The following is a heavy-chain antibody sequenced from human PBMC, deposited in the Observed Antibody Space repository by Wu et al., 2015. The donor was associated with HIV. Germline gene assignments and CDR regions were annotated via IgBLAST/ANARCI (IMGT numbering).Heavy chain of an antibody. CDR1: GYTFTDYY. CDR3: ARDKRGYDVLTGYYIYFVL. CDR2: INPNSGDT. V-gene: IGHV1-2*02. Sequence: QVQLVQSGAEVKKPGASMKVSCKASGYTFTDYYIQWVRQAPGQGLEWMGWINPNSGDTNYAQNFEDRVTMTRDTSITTAYMELSRLRSDDTAVYYCARDKRGYDVLTGYYIYFVLLGPGNAGHRLL. D-gene: IGHD3-9*01. J-gene: IGHJ4*02.